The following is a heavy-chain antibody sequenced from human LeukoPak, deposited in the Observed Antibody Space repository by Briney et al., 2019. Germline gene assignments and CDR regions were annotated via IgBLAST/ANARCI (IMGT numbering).Heavy chain of an antibody. Sequence: PGRSLRLSCAAAGFTFDDYAMHWVRQAPGGGLEWVSGISWNSGSIGYADSVKGRFTSSIDNAKNSLYLQMNSLRAEDTALYYCAKGFSIRYFDWLLDYWGQGTLVTVSS. D-gene: IGHD3-9*01. CDR1: GFTFDDYA. J-gene: IGHJ4*02. V-gene: IGHV3-9*01. CDR3: AKGFSIRYFDWLLDY. CDR2: ISWNSGSI.